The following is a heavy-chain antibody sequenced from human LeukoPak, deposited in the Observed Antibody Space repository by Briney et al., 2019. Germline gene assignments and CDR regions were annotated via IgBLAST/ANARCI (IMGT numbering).Heavy chain of an antibody. Sequence: QPGGSLRLSRAASGFTFSSYAMSWVRQAPGKGLEWVSAISGSGGSTYYADSVKGRFTISRGNSKNTLYLQMNSLRAEDTAVYYCAKDLSQGSYDLWSGYFTTIDYWGQGTLVTVSS. V-gene: IGHV3-23*01. J-gene: IGHJ4*02. CDR1: GFTFSSYA. D-gene: IGHD3-3*01. CDR3: AKDLSQGSYDLWSGYFTTIDY. CDR2: ISGSGGST.